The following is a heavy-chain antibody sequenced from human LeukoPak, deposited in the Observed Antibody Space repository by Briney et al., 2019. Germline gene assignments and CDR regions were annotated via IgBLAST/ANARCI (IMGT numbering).Heavy chain of an antibody. J-gene: IGHJ4*02. V-gene: IGHV3-21*01. D-gene: IGHD6-13*01. Sequence: PGGSLRLSCAASGFTFSSYSMNWVRQAPGKGLEWVSSISSSSSYIYYADSVKGRSTISRDNAKNSLYLQMNSLRAEDTAVYYCARDRGGQQLGQTATIDYWGQGTLVTVSS. CDR1: GFTFSSYS. CDR3: ARDRGGQQLGQTATIDY. CDR2: ISSSSSYI.